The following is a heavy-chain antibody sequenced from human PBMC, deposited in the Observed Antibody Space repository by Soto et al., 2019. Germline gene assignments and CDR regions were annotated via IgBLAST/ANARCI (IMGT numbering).Heavy chain of an antibody. D-gene: IGHD6-19*01. CDR3: ARAEQWLVPFDY. Sequence: SVKVSCKASGGTLSSYAISWVRQAPGQGLEWMGGIIPIFGTANYAQKFQGRVTITADESTSTAYMELSSLRSEDTAVYHCARAEQWLVPFDYWGQGTLVTVSS. CDR1: GGTLSSYA. V-gene: IGHV1-69*13. CDR2: IIPIFGTA. J-gene: IGHJ4*02.